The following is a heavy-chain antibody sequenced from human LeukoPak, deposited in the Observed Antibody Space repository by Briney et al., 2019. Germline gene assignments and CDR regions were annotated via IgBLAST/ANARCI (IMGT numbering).Heavy chain of an antibody. D-gene: IGHD3-3*01. J-gene: IGHJ4*02. CDR2: IYSGGST. V-gene: IGHV3-66*01. CDR3: ARTPASYDFWSGYYTGSDYFDY. CDR1: GFTVSSNY. Sequence: GGSLRLSCAASGFTVSSNYMSWVRQAPGKGLEWVSVIYSGGSTYYADSVKGRFTIPRDNSKNTLYLQMNSLRAEDTAVYYCARTPASYDFWSGYYTGSDYFDYWGQGTLVTVSS.